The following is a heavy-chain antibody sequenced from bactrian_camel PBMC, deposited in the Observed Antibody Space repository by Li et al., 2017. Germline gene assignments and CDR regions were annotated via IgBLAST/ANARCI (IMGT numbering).Heavy chain of an antibody. V-gene: IGHV3S53*01. Sequence: HVQLVESGGGSVNAGGSLTLSCAASGSGYISGTACMGWFRQVPGKEWEGVAAIDQHGVIDYSDSVKGRFTISKDNGKNNLYLQMDSLKVEDTAVYYCAADITIPSQPCGYGYNFWGQGTQVTVS. CDR2: IDQHGVI. CDR3: AADITIPSQPCGYGYNF. D-gene: IGHD4*01. J-gene: IGHJ4*01. CDR1: GSGYISGTAC.